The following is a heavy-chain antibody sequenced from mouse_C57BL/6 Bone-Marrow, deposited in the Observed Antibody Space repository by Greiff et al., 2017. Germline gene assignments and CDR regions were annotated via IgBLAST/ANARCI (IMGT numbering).Heavy chain of an antibody. J-gene: IGHJ4*01. CDR2: IRNKANGYIT. Sequence: EVQGVESGGGLVQPGGSLSLSCAASGFTFTDYYMSWVRQPPGQALEWLGFIRNKANGYITDDSASVKGRLTISRDNSQRILYLQMNALRAEDSATYYCARSFYSNYVVDYAMAYWSQGTSVTVSS. V-gene: IGHV7-3*01. D-gene: IGHD2-5*01. CDR1: GFTFTDYY. CDR3: ARSFYSNYVVDYAMAY.